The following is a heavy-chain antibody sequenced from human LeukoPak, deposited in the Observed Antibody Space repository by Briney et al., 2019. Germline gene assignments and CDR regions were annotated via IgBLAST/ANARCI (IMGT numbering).Heavy chain of an antibody. J-gene: IGHJ3*02. D-gene: IGHD3-16*01. CDR3: ARVMRRRGASDI. Sequence: SVKVSCKASGGTFSSYAISWVRQAPGQGLEWMGGIIPIFGTANYAQKFQGRVTITADESTSTAYMELSSLRSEDTAVYYCARVMRRRGASDIWGQGTMVTVSS. CDR1: GGTFSSYA. V-gene: IGHV1-69*13. CDR2: IIPIFGTA.